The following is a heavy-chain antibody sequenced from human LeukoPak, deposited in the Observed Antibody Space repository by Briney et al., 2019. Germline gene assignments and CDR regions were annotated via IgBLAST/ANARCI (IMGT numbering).Heavy chain of an antibody. CDR1: RFTFSGYW. J-gene: IGHJ4*02. CDR3: ARGNRGGLDY. CDR2: INRDGSGT. D-gene: IGHD2/OR15-2a*01. V-gene: IGHV3-74*01. Sequence: PGGSLRLSCTASRFTFSGYWMHWVRQAPGKGLVWVSGINRDGSGTSYADSVKGRFTIARDNAKNTLDLQMNSLRGEDVAVYYCARGNRGGLDYWGQGTLVTVSS.